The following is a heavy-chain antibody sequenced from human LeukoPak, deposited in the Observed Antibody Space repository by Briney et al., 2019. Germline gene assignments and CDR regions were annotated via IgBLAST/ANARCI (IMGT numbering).Heavy chain of an antibody. CDR3: FGSGSSFDH. Sequence: GGSLRLSCAASGFTFSSYSMNWVRQAPGKGLEWVSYISSSSSTIHYADSVKGRFTISRDNAKNSLYLQMNSLRVEDTAVYYCFGSGSSFDHWGQGTLVTVSS. D-gene: IGHD1-26*01. CDR1: GFTFSSYS. V-gene: IGHV3-48*04. CDR2: ISSSSSTI. J-gene: IGHJ4*02.